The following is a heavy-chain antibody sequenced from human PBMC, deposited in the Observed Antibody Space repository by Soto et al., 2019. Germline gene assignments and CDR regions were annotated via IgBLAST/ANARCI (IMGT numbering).Heavy chain of an antibody. D-gene: IGHD1-26*01. CDR2: ISSSCVYI. CDR1: GFTFSSYA. J-gene: IGHJ4*02. CDR3: ASSVGATRDY. Sequence: GGSLRLSCAASGFTFSSYAMSWVRQAPGKGLEWVSSISSSCVYIYYADSVKGRFTISRDNAQNSLYLQMNSLRAEDTAVYYCASSVGATRDYCGQGTLVSVS. V-gene: IGHV3-21*01.